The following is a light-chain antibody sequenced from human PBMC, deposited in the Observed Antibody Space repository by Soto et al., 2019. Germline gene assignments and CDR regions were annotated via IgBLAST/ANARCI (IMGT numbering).Light chain of an antibody. CDR1: TSDVGRYNY. CDR2: DVS. V-gene: IGLV2-14*01. J-gene: IGLJ3*02. Sequence: QSALTQPASVSGSPGQSITISCTGTTSDVGRYNYVSWYQQHPGKAPKLLIFDVSNRPSGVSDRFSGSKSGNTASLTISGLQAEDEADYYCNSYTTGTTWVFGGGTKLTVL. CDR3: NSYTTGTTWV.